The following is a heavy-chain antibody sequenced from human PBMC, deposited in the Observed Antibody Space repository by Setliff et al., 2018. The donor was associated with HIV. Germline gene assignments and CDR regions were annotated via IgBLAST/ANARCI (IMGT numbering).Heavy chain of an antibody. CDR1: GGSITNYAYY. J-gene: IGHJ5*02. CDR3: ARPHSGRGGGAYFDP. CDR2: IFHTGFA. V-gene: IGHV4-39*01. Sequence: SETLSLTCTVSGGSITNYAYYWAWIRQSPGKGLEWIGNIFHTGFAHYNPSFRSRVTMSVDASKNQFSLKLRSVTAADTAVYHCARPHSGRGGGAYFDPWGQGILVTVSS. D-gene: IGHD6-19*01.